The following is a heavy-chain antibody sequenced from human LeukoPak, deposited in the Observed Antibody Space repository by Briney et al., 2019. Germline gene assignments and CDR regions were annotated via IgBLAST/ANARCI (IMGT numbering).Heavy chain of an antibody. Sequence: ASVKVSCTASGYTFTSYAMHWVRQAPGQRLEWMGWINAGNGNTKYSQKFQGRVTITRDTSASTAYMELSSLRSEDTAVYYCARGRSSSWNVVDYWGQGTLVTVSS. D-gene: IGHD6-13*01. CDR2: INAGNGNT. J-gene: IGHJ4*02. CDR3: ARGRSSSWNVVDY. V-gene: IGHV1-3*01. CDR1: GYTFTSYA.